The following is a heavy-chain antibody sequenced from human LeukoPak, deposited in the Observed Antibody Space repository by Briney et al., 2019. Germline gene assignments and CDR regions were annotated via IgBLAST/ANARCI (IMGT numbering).Heavy chain of an antibody. CDR3: ARRDSSGYYHDPNFDY. J-gene: IGHJ4*02. Sequence: ASVKVSCKASGYTFTGYYMHWVRQAPGQGLEWMGWINPNSGGTNYAQKFQGRVTMTRDKSISTAYLQWSSLKASDTAMYYCARRDSSGYYHDPNFDYWGQGTLVTVSS. D-gene: IGHD3-22*01. CDR1: GYTFTGYY. V-gene: IGHV1-2*02. CDR2: INPNSGGT.